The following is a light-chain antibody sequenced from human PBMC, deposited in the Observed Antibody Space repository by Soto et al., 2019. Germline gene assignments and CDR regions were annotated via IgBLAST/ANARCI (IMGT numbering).Light chain of an antibody. CDR1: QNISRW. CDR3: QHYNSYSEA. CDR2: KAS. V-gene: IGKV1-5*03. Sequence: IQMTQSPSTLSGSVGPSVTIPFRASQNISRWLAWYQQKPGKAPKLLIYKASTLKSGVPSRFSGSGSGTEFTLTISSLQPDDFATYYCQHYNSYSEAFGQGTKVDIK. J-gene: IGKJ1*01.